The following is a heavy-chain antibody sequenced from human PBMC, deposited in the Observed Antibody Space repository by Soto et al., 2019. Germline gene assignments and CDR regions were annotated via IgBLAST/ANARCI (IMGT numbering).Heavy chain of an antibody. Sequence: QVQLVQSGAEVKKPESSVKVSCKAPGGTFSTYAISWVRQAPGQGLEWMGGTIPMFGTANYAQRFQDRVTITADESTNTVHMGLSSLRSEDTAVYFCASGIQLWLRRINDGYSGWGQGTLVTVSS. CDR2: TIPMFGTA. CDR3: ASGIQLWLRRINDGYSG. D-gene: IGHD5-18*01. CDR1: GGTFSTYA. V-gene: IGHV1-69*12. J-gene: IGHJ4*02.